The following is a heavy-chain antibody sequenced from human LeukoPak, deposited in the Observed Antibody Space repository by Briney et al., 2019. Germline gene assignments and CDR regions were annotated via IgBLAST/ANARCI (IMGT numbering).Heavy chain of an antibody. CDR2: IYYRGST. CDR3: AKSSGWYVHWFDP. J-gene: IGHJ5*02. CDR1: GGSISMSSHD. D-gene: IGHD6-19*01. Sequence: SETLSLTCTVAGGSISMSSHDWGWIRQPPGKGLEWIVGIYYRGSTYYNPSLKRRVTISVDASKNQFSLKLSSVTAADTAVYYCAKSSGWYVHWFDPWGRETLVSVST. V-gene: IGHV4-39*01.